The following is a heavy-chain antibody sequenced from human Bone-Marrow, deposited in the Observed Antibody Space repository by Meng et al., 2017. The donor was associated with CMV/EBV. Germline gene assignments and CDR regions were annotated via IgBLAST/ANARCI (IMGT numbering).Heavy chain of an antibody. CDR3: ARGRPRGSYHRRICYFDY. J-gene: IGHJ4*02. CDR1: GYTFTSYG. CDR2: ISAYNGNT. Sequence: ASVKVSCKASGYTFTSYGISWVRQAPGQGLEWMGWISAYNGNTNYAQKLQGRVTMTTDTSTSTAYMELRSLSSVTAADTAVYYCARGRPRGSYHRRICYFDYWGQGTLVTGSS. D-gene: IGHD1-26*01. V-gene: IGHV1-18*01.